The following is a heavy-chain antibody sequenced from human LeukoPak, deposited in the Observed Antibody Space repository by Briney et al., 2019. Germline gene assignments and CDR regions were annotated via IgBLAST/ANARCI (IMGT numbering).Heavy chain of an antibody. J-gene: IGHJ6*02. CDR1: GFTFSSYG. CDR3: TRDPDCSGGSCYSGYYYGMDV. V-gene: IGHV3-73*01. Sequence: PGGSLRLSCAASGFTFSSYGMHWVRQASGKGLEWVGRIRSKANSYATAYAASVKGRFTISRDDSKNTAYLQMNSLKTEDTAVYYCTRDPDCSGGSCYSGYYYGMDVWGQGTTVTVSS. D-gene: IGHD2-15*01. CDR2: IRSKANSYAT.